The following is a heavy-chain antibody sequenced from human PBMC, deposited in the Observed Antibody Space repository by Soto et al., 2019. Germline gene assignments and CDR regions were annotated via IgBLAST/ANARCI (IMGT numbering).Heavy chain of an antibody. CDR1: GGDISTYY. D-gene: IGHD3-22*01. CDR2: IYYTGST. CDR3: ARIGLYDSDNYYYPDY. V-gene: IGHV4-59*01. Sequence: SETLSLTCTVSGGDISTYYWSWSREPPGKGLEWIGYIYYTGSTKYNPSLKSRVTISVDTSKNQLSLKLSSVTAADTAVYHCARIGLYDSDNYYYPDYWGQGTLVTVSS. J-gene: IGHJ4*02.